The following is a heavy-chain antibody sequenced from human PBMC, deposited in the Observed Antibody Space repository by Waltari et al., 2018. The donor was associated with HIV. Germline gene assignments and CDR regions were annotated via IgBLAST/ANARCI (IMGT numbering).Heavy chain of an antibody. D-gene: IGHD3-22*01. CDR3: ARVKAYYYDNSGFYFFDY. CDR2: VHYTGTT. J-gene: IGHJ4*02. V-gene: IGHV4-59*11. CDR1: GASISDHY. Sequence: QVHLQESGPGLVKPSETLSLTCSVSGASISDHYWSWIRQTPGKGLEWIGNVHYTGTTKYNPSLMSRVAISVDTSQAQFSLRLNSVTAADTAVYYCARVKAYYYDNSGFYFFDYWAGDPWSPSP.